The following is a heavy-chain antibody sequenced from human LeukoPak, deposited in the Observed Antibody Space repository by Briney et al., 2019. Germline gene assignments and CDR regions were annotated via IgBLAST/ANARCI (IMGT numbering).Heavy chain of an antibody. CDR3: AKDTQVLRYFDWLLRSYFDY. Sequence: GGSLRLSCAASGFTFSSYAMSWVRQAPGKGLEWVSTFSGSGGNTYYADSVKGRFTISRDNSKNTLYLQMNSLRAEDTAVYYCAKDTQVLRYFDWLLRSYFDYWGQGTLVTVSS. CDR2: FSGSGGNT. V-gene: IGHV3-23*01. J-gene: IGHJ4*02. D-gene: IGHD3-9*01. CDR1: GFTFSSYA.